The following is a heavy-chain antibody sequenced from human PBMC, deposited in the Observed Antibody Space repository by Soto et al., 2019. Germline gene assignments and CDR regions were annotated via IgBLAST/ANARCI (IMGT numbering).Heavy chain of an antibody. J-gene: IGHJ6*02. CDR1: GFTFDDYA. CDR3: AKEPRITLIRGPYGMDV. Sequence: GGSLRLSCVASGFTFDDYAMHWVRRAPGKGLEWVSGISWNSGDIGYADSVKGRFTISRDNSKNTLYLQMNSLRAEDTAVYYCAKEPRITLIRGPYGMDVWGQGTTVTSP. CDR2: ISWNSGDI. V-gene: IGHV3-9*01. D-gene: IGHD3-10*01.